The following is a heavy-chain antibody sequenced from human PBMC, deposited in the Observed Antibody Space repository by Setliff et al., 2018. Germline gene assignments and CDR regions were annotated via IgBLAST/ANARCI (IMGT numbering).Heavy chain of an antibody. Sequence: GPVKVSCKASGYPFISYDINWVRQAPGQGLELMGWIGTYDANTIYSQKFQGRVIMTTDTSTSTVYMDLRNLRSDDTAVYYCARAHLPGSGSYFGFDYWGQGTLVTVSS. V-gene: IGHV1-18*01. CDR1: GYPFISYD. CDR3: ARAHLPGSGSYFGFDY. J-gene: IGHJ4*02. CDR2: IGTYDANT. D-gene: IGHD1-26*01.